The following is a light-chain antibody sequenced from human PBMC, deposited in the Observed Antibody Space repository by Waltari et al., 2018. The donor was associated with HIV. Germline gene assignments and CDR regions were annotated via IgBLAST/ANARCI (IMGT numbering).Light chain of an antibody. CDR2: SNN. Sequence: QSVLTQPPSASGTPGQRVTISCSGSSSNIGSTTVNWYQQPPGTAPKLLSYSNNPRPSGVPDRCAGSKAGTSASLAISGLQSEDEAEYYWAAWDDSLNGVVFGGGTKLTV. V-gene: IGLV1-44*01. J-gene: IGLJ2*01. CDR3: AAWDDSLNGVV. CDR1: SSNIGSTT.